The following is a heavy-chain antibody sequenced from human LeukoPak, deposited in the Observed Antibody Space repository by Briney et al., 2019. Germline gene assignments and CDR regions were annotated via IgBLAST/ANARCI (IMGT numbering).Heavy chain of an antibody. CDR1: GFTFDDYA. Sequence: PGRSLRLSCAASGFTFDDYAMHWVRQAPGKDLEWVSGISWNSGSIGYADSVKGRFTISRDNAKNSLYLQMNSLRAEDTALYYCAKDTGYDSHPGDYFDYWGQGTLVTVSS. V-gene: IGHV3-9*01. CDR3: AKDTGYDSHPGDYFDY. D-gene: IGHD3-22*01. J-gene: IGHJ4*02. CDR2: ISWNSGSI.